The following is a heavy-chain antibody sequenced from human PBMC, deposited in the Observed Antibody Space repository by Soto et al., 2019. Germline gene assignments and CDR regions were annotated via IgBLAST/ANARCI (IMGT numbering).Heavy chain of an antibody. J-gene: IGHJ4*02. V-gene: IGHV4-30-4*01. CDR3: ARVGGPPDNYFDY. Sequence: SETLSLTCTVSGGSISSCDYYWSWIRQPPGKGLEWIGYIYYSGSTYYNPSLKSRVTISVDTSKNQFSLKLSSVTAADTAVYYCARVGGPPDNYFDYWGQGTLVTVSS. D-gene: IGHD3-16*01. CDR2: IYYSGST. CDR1: GGSISSCDYY.